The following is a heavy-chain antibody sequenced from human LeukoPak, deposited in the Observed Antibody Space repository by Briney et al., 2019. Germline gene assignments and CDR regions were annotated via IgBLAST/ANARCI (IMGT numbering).Heavy chain of an antibody. D-gene: IGHD3-10*01. J-gene: IGHJ6*02. CDR3: ARFHLVWFGSLDV. CDR1: GFTFSRYE. V-gene: IGHV3-48*03. Sequence: PGGSLRLSCAASGFTFSRYEVTWVRQAPGKGLEWISYIKGSGSPIYYADSVRGRFTISRDNAKNSLSLQMNSLTAEETAVYYCARFHLVWFGSLDVWGQGTTVIVSS. CDR2: IKGSGSPI.